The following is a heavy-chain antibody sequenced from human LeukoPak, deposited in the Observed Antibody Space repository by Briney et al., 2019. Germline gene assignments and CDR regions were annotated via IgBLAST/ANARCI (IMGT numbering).Heavy chain of an antibody. V-gene: IGHV3-74*01. CDR1: GFTFSSYW. D-gene: IGHD2-15*01. Sequence: GGSLRLSCAASGFTFSSYWMHWVRQAPGKGLVWVSRINSDGSSTYYADSVKGRFTISRDNSKNTLYLQMNSLRAEDTAVYYCAKAPPVLPYFDYWGQGTLVTVSS. CDR2: INSDGSST. CDR3: AKAPPVLPYFDY. J-gene: IGHJ4*02.